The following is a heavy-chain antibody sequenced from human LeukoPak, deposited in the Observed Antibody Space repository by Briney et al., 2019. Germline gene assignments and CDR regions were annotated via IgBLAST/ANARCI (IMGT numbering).Heavy chain of an antibody. CDR3: ARVRTAMVAFDY. V-gene: IGHV1-3*01. Sequence: ASVKVSCTASGYTFTSYAMHWVRQAPGQRLEWMGWINAGNGNTKYSQKFQGRVTITRDTSASTAYMELSSLRSEDTAVYYCARVRTAMVAFDYWGQGTLVTVSS. CDR2: INAGNGNT. D-gene: IGHD5-18*01. CDR1: GYTFTSYA. J-gene: IGHJ4*02.